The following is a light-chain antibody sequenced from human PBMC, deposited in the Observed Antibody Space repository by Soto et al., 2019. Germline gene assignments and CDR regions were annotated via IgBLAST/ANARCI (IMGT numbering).Light chain of an antibody. J-gene: IGLJ1*01. V-gene: IGLV2-14*01. Sequence: QSVLTQPPSASGTPGQRVTISCTGTSSDVGAYNYVSWYQQHPGKAPKLLLSEVSNRPSGVSDRFSGSKSGNTASLTISGLQAEDEADYYCSSLTTSFTYVFGTGTKVTVL. CDR3: SSLTTSFTYV. CDR1: SSDVGAYNY. CDR2: EVS.